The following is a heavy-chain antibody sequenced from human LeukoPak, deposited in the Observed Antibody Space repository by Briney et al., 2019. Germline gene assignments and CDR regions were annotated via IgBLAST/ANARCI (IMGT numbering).Heavy chain of an antibody. CDR3: SGRYGPGPV. V-gene: IGHV1-2*02. D-gene: IGHD3-10*01. J-gene: IGHJ4*02. Sequence: ASVKVSCKASGYTFAAHHIHWVRQAPGQGLEWMGWILPDGRDTKYSKKFQERMTLITDTSTNTAYMELSRLKPDDTAVYYCSGRYGPGPVWGQGTLISAS. CDR2: ILPDGRDT. CDR1: GYTFAAHH.